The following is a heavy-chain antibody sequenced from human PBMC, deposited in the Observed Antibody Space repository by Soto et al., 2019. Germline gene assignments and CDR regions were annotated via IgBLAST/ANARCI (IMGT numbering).Heavy chain of an antibody. Sequence: SETLSLTCTVSGGSISSGDYYWSWIRQPPGKGLEWIGYIYYSGSTYYNPSLKSRVTISVDTSKNQFSLKLSSVTAADTAVYYWARDNGEQLWPRAWGQGTLVTVSS. CDR1: GGSISSGDYY. V-gene: IGHV4-30-4*01. CDR2: IYYSGST. J-gene: IGHJ5*02. D-gene: IGHD5-18*01. CDR3: ARDNGEQLWPRA.